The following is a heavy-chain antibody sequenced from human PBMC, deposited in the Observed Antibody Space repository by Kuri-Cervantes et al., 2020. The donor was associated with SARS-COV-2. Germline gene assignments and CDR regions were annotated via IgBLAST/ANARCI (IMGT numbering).Heavy chain of an antibody. CDR2: IKSKTDGGTT. V-gene: IGHV3-15*01. CDR1: GFTVSSNY. Sequence: GGSLRLSCEASGFTVSSNYMSWVRQAPGKGLEWVGRIKSKTDGGTTDYAAPVKGRFTISRDDSKNTLYLQMNSLKTEDTAVYYCTTDGSFSTVKIDYWGQGTLVTVSS. CDR3: TTDGSFSTVKIDY. J-gene: IGHJ4*02. D-gene: IGHD3-10*01.